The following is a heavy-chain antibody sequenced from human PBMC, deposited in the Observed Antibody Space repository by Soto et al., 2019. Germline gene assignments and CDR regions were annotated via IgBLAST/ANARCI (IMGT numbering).Heavy chain of an antibody. D-gene: IGHD3-10*01. CDR3: ATNYGSGSTHFDY. V-gene: IGHV1-69*02. Sequence: QVQLVQSGAEVKKPGSSVRLSCTASGDTFSFYTISWLRQAPGQGPEWMGRIIPMVGMADYPQKFQGRVTISEDKSTSTAYMVLSSLRSDDTAVYFCATNYGSGSTHFDYWGQGTLVTVSS. J-gene: IGHJ4*02. CDR2: IIPMVGMA. CDR1: GDTFSFYT.